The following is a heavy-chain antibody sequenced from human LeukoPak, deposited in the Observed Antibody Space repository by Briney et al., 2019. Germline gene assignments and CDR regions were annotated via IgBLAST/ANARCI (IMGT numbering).Heavy chain of an antibody. D-gene: IGHD3-3*01. CDR2: IYHSGST. Sequence: LETLSLTCAVSGYSISSGYYWGWIRQPPGKGLEWIGSIYHSGSTYYNPSLESRVTISVDTSKNQFSLKLSSVTAADTAVYYCARQFLEWLSTNWYFDLWGRGTLVTVSS. CDR3: ARQFLEWLSTNWYFDL. V-gene: IGHV4-38-2*01. CDR1: GYSISSGYY. J-gene: IGHJ2*01.